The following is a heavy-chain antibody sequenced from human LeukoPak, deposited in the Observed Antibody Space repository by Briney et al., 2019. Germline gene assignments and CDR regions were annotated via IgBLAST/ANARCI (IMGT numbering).Heavy chain of an antibody. V-gene: IGHV4-59*08. D-gene: IGHD4-17*01. CDR2: IYHSGTT. Sequence: SETLSLTCTVSDASISSYYWNWIRQPPGKGLEWIAYIYHSGTTNYNPSLKSRVTISVDASKNQFSLKLSSVTAADTAIYYCARQRDYADYLDAFDVWGQGTMVTVSS. J-gene: IGHJ3*01. CDR3: ARQRDYADYLDAFDV. CDR1: DASISSYY.